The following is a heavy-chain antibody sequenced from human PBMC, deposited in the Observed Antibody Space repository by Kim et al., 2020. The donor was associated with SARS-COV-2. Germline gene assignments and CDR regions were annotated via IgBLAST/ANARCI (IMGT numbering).Heavy chain of an antibody. Sequence: GGSLRLSCAASGFTFSSYWMSWVRQAPGKGLEWVANIKQDGSEKYYVDSVKGRFTISRDNAKNSLYLQMNSLRAEDTAVYYCARDQSHVLLWFGESDAFDIWGQGTMVTVSS. CDR3: ARDQSHVLLWFGESDAFDI. J-gene: IGHJ3*02. CDR2: IKQDGSEK. D-gene: IGHD3-10*01. V-gene: IGHV3-7*01. CDR1: GFTFSSYW.